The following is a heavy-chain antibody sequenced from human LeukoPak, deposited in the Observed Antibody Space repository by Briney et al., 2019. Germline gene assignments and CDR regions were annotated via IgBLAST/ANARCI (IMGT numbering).Heavy chain of an antibody. CDR1: GGSISSYY. D-gene: IGHD4-23*01. CDR2: IYYSGST. Sequence: SETLSLTCTVSGGSISSYYWSWIRQPPGKGLEWIGYIYYSGSTNYNPSLKSRVTISVDTSKNQFSLKLSSVTAPDTAVYYCARASYGGYFDYWGQGTLVTLSS. J-gene: IGHJ4*02. V-gene: IGHV4-59*01. CDR3: ARASYGGYFDY.